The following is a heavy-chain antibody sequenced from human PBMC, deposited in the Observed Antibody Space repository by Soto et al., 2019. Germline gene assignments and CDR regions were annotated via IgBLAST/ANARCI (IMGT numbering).Heavy chain of an antibody. CDR1: GGSISSGGYS. CDR3: ARVGYCSAGSCPDDAFDI. CDR2: IYHSGST. V-gene: IGHV4-30-2*01. D-gene: IGHD2-15*01. Sequence: PSETLSLTCAVSGGSISSGGYSWSWIRQPPGKGLEWIGYIYHSGSTYYNPSLKSRVTISVDRSKNQFSLKLSSVTAADTAVYYGARVGYCSAGSCPDDAFDIWGQGTMVTVSS. J-gene: IGHJ3*02.